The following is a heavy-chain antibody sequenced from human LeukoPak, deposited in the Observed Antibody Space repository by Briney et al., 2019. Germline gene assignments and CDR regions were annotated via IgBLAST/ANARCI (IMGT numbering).Heavy chain of an antibody. Sequence: PGGSLRLSCAASGFTFSSYGMHWVRQAPGKGLEWVAVISYDGSNKYYADSVKGRFTISRDNSKNTLYLQLNSLRADDTAVYYCGRRPVNGVTAYWYFDLWGRGTLVTVSS. CDR3: GRRPVNGVTAYWYFDL. V-gene: IGHV3-30*03. CDR1: GFTFSSYG. J-gene: IGHJ2*01. CDR2: ISYDGSNK. D-gene: IGHD2-21*02.